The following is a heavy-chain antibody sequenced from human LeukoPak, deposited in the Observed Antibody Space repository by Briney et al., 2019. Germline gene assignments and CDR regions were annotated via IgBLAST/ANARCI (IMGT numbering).Heavy chain of an antibody. CDR2: IGASGAET. V-gene: IGHV3-23*01. CDR3: ARRPRDTSGYYLGAFEA. CDR1: GFTFSKYG. J-gene: IGHJ3*01. D-gene: IGHD3-22*01. Sequence: PGGPLSFSGEASGFTFSKYGMTWVGQAPERGLDWVSAIGASGAETYYADSVKGRFTISRDNAKNTLYLHMASMGAEDMAVYCCARRPRDTSGYYLGAFEAWGQGTTVTVSS.